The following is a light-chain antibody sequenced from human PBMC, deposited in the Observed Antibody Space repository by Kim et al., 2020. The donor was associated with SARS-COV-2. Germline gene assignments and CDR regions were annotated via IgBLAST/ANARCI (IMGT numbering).Light chain of an antibody. CDR1: SLRNYF. V-gene: IGLV3-19*01. CDR2: GKN. Sequence: AVGQTVTITCQGDSLRNYFASWDQQKPGQAPLLVIYGKNDRPSGIPDRFSGSTSGNTASLTITGAQAEDESDYYCKSRDSSGNLWVFGGGTQLTVL. J-gene: IGLJ3*02. CDR3: KSRDSSGNLWV.